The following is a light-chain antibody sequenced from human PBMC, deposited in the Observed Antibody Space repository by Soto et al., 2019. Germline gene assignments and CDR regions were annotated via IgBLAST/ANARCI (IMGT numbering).Light chain of an antibody. V-gene: IGLV2-8*01. CDR3: CSYAGSYTHV. Sequence: QSALTQPPSASGSPGQSVTISCTGTSSDVGSYDYVSWYQQHPGNAPKLMVFEVNKRPSGAPDRFSGSKSGNTASLTISGLQTDDEADYYCCSYAGSYTHVFGTGTKVTVL. J-gene: IGLJ1*01. CDR2: EVN. CDR1: SSDVGSYDY.